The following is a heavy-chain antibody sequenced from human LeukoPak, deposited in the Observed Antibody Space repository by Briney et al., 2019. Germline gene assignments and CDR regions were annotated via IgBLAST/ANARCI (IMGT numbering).Heavy chain of an antibody. Sequence: PGGSLRLSCAASGLSFSTFAMDGVRQAPGKGLEGVAFISYEGSNKYYTDSVKGRFTVSRDNSRNTLYLQMNTQRAEDTAVYRCAKDYGMGTYFGNWGQGALVAVSS. CDR3: AKDYGMGTYFGN. D-gene: IGHD1-7*01. V-gene: IGHV3-30*18. CDR2: ISYEGSNK. J-gene: IGHJ4*02. CDR1: GLSFSTFA.